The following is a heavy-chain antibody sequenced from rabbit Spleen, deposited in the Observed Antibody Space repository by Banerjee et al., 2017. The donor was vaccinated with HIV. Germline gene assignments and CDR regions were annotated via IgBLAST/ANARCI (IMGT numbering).Heavy chain of an antibody. Sequence: QEQLEESGGDLVKPEGSLTLTCTASRFTFGTYWLCWIRQDPGKGLEWLGCIYTGSGSTGSASFAKAQFTISKSSSTTVTLQMTILTAADTAIYFCARGLSYDFSDGCYGIGFHLWGQGTLVTVS. CDR1: RFTFGTYW. CDR2: IYTGSGST. D-gene: IGHD6-1*01. V-gene: IGHV1S45*01. J-gene: IGHJ4*01. CDR3: ARGLSYDFSDGCYGIGFHL.